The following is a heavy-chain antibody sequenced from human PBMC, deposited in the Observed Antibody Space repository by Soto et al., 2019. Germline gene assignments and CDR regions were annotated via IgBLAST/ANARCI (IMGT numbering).Heavy chain of an antibody. J-gene: IGHJ6*02. D-gene: IGHD2-2*01. Sequence: EVQLLESGGGLVQPGGSLRLSCAASGFTFSSYAMSWVRQAPGKGLEWVSAISGSGGSTYYADSVKGRFTISRDNSKNTLYLQMNSLRAEDTAVYYCAKGSDIVVVPAAFYYYYHGMDVWGQGTTVTVSS. CDR1: GFTFSSYA. CDR3: AKGSDIVVVPAAFYYYYHGMDV. V-gene: IGHV3-23*01. CDR2: ISGSGGST.